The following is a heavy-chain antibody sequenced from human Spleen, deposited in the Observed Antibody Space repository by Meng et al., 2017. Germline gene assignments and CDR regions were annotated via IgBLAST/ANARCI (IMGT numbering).Heavy chain of an antibody. D-gene: IGHD3-22*01. J-gene: IGHJ4*02. V-gene: IGHV3-49*04. CDR1: GFTFGDYA. CDR2: IRSKAYGGTT. Sequence: GESLKISCTASGFTFGDYAMSWVRQAPGKGLEWVGFIRSKAYGGTTEYAASVKGRFTVARVDSKSIAYLQMNSLKIEDTTVYYCTRDLPNYFYDNSGYYYERGYWGQGTLVTVSS. CDR3: TRDLPNYFYDNSGYYYERGY.